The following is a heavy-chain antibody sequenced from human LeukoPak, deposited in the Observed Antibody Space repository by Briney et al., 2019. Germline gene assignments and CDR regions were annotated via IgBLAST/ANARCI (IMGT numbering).Heavy chain of an antibody. Sequence: ASVKVSCKASGYTFTSYGISWVRQAPGQGLEWMGWISAYNGNTNYAQKLQGRVTMTTDTSTSTAYMELRSLRSDDTAVYYCARELPPPHCSGGSCLSSQPKDYWGQGTLVTVSS. CDR1: GYTFTSYG. V-gene: IGHV1-18*01. CDR3: ARELPPPHCSGGSCLSSQPKDY. D-gene: IGHD2-15*01. J-gene: IGHJ4*02. CDR2: ISAYNGNT.